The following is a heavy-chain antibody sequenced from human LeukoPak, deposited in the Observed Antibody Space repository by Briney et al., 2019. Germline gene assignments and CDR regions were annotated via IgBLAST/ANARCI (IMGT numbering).Heavy chain of an antibody. J-gene: IGHJ4*02. CDR2: ISDSGGT. V-gene: IGHV4-39*07. CDR1: GGSISSSSYY. D-gene: IGHD3-10*01. Sequence: SETLSLTCTVSGGSISSSSYYWGWIRQPPGKGLEWIGSISDSGGTYYNPSLKSRITISVDTSKNQFSLKLSSVTAADTALYYCARLNVRPAMIRGVLDYWGQGTLVTVSS. CDR3: ARLNVRPAMIRGVLDY.